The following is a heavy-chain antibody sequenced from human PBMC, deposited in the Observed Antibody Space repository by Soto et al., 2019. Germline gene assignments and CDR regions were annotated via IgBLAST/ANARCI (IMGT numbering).Heavy chain of an antibody. CDR2: TYFRSRWYN. V-gene: IGHV6-1*01. CDR1: GDSVSSKTAA. Sequence: SQTLSLTCAISGDSVSSKTAAWNWIRQSPSRGLEWLGRTYFRSRWYNDYAISVKSRITINPDTSKNRFSLLLNSVTPEDTAVNYCARVSFDHFVHWFDPWGQGTLVTVSS. D-gene: IGHD3-9*01. J-gene: IGHJ5*02. CDR3: ARVSFDHFVHWFDP.